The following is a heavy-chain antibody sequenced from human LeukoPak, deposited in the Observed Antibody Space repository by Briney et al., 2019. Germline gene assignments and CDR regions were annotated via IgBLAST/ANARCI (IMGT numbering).Heavy chain of an antibody. CDR3: ARVRSSGWYVTFDY. Sequence: PSETLSLTCTVSGGSISSYYWSWIRQPPGKGLEWIGDIYYSGSTNYNPSLKSRVTISVDTSKNQFSLKVSSVTAADTAVYYCARVRSSGWYVTFDYWGQGTLVTVSS. D-gene: IGHD6-19*01. J-gene: IGHJ4*02. CDR2: IYYSGST. V-gene: IGHV4-59*01. CDR1: GGSISSYY.